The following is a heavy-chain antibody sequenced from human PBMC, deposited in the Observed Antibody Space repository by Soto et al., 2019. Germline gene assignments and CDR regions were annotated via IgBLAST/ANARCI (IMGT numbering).Heavy chain of an antibody. J-gene: IGHJ4*02. CDR1: GGTFSSYA. CDR2: IIPIFGTA. D-gene: IGHD2-2*01. V-gene: IGHV1-69*13. CDR3: AGGVVVPAVRPGYFDY. Sequence: GASVKVSCKASGGTFSSYAISWVRQAPGQGLEWMGGIIPIFGTANYAQKFQGRVTITADESTSTAYMELSSLRSEDTAVYYCAGGVVVPAVRPGYFDYWGQGTLVTVSS.